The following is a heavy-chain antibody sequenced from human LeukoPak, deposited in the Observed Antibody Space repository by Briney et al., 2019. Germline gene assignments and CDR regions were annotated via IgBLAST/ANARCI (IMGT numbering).Heavy chain of an antibody. CDR2: IKQDGTEK. D-gene: IGHD3-16*01. V-gene: IGHV3-7*03. CDR3: VRGKGDDY. J-gene: IGHJ4*02. Sequence: RGSLRLSCAASGFIFSGFWMTWVRQAPGKGLEWVANIKQDGTEKYYVDSVKGRFTISRDNAKNSLYLQMNSLRVEDTAVYYCVRGKGDDYWGQGTLSPSPQ. CDR1: GFIFSGFW.